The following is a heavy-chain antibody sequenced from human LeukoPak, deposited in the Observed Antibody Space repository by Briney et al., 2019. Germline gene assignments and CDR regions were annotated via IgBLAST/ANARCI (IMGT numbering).Heavy chain of an antibody. CDR1: GFTFSSYA. V-gene: IGHV3-23*01. J-gene: IGHJ4*02. CDR3: AKDYIAVESYFDY. Sequence: PGGSLRLSCAASGFTFSSYAMSWVRQAPGKGLEWVSSISGNSGSTYYADSVKGRFTISRDNSKNTLYLQMNSLGAEDTAVYYCAKDYIAVESYFDYWGQGTLVTVSS. D-gene: IGHD6-19*01. CDR2: ISGNSGST.